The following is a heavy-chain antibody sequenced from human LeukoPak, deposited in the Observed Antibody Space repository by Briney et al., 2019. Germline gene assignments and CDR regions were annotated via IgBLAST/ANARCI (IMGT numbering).Heavy chain of an antibody. J-gene: IGHJ4*02. D-gene: IGHD6-19*01. CDR3: ARRPDIAVAVYGPNFDY. CDR1: GGSISSYY. Sequence: SETLSLTCTVSGGSISSYYWSWIRQPPGKGLEWIGYIYYSGSTNYNPSLESRVTISIDTSKNQFSLKLSSVTAADTAVYYCARRPDIAVAVYGPNFDYWGQGTLVTVSS. V-gene: IGHV4-59*12. CDR2: IYYSGST.